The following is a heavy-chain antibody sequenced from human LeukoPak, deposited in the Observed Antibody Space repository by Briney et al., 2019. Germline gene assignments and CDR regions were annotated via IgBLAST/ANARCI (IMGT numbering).Heavy chain of an antibody. CDR2: IRFDGRNK. CDR3: AKAAAYYYGSGSYRGAWY. D-gene: IGHD3-10*01. CDR1: GFTFRSYG. V-gene: IGHV3-30*02. Sequence: SGGSLRLSCSASGFTFRSYGMHWVRPAAGKGREWVAFIRFDGRNKYYADSVKGRFTISRDNSKNTLYLQMNSLRAEDTAVYYCAKAAAYYYGSGSYRGAWYWGQGTLVTVSS. J-gene: IGHJ4*02.